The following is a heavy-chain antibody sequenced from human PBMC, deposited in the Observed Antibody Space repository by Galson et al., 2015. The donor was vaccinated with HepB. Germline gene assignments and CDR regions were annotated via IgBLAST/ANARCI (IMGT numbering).Heavy chain of an antibody. CDR3: ATLGALRGATLIGY. CDR1: GFTFSSYF. CDR2: ISTSSDTT. Sequence: SLRLSCAASGFTFSSYFMNWVRQAPGKGLEWISYISTSSDTTLYADSVKGRFTISRDNAKNSLYLQMNSLRAEDTAVYYCATLGALRGATLIGYWGQGTLVTVSS. J-gene: IGHJ4*02. D-gene: IGHD1-26*01. V-gene: IGHV3-48*01.